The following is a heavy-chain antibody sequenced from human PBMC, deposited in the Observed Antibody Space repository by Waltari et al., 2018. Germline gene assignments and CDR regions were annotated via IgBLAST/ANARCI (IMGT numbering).Heavy chain of an antibody. J-gene: IGHJ4*02. Sequence: QVQLVQSGAEVTKPGASVKVSCKTFGYTFTGLEIHWVRQAPGQGPEWMGWIHPNNGATGYAQNFQGRLTLTTDTSINTAYMELNRLTSDDTALYYCAKDGGLSAMVRGVFYYWGQGTLVTVSS. CDR1: GYTFTGLE. CDR2: IHPNNGAT. CDR3: AKDGGLSAMVRGVFYY. V-gene: IGHV1-2*02. D-gene: IGHD3-10*01.